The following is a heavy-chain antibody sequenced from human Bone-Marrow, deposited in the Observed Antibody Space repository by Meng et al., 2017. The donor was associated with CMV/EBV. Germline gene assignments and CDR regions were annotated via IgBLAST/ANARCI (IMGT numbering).Heavy chain of an antibody. CDR3: ARVGSRNWFDP. D-gene: IGHD6-13*01. CDR2: IHYSGST. J-gene: IGHJ5*02. CDR1: GGSISGYF. Sequence: SETLSLTCTVSGGSISGYFWSWIRQPPGKGLEWIGYIHYSGSTNYSPSLKSRVTVSVDTSKNQFSLKLSSVTAADTAVYYCARVGSRNWFDPWGQGTLVTVSS. V-gene: IGHV4-59*01.